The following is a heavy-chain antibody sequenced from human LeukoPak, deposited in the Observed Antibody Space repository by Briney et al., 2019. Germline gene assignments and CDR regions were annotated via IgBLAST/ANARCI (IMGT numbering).Heavy chain of an antibody. Sequence: PSETLSLTCAVYGGSFSGYYWSWIRQPPGKGLEWIGEINHSGSTNYNPSLKSRVTVSVDTSKNQFSLKLSSVTAADTAVYYCARDPRLVVVPAAIQWGQGTLVTVSS. J-gene: IGHJ4*02. CDR1: GGSFSGYY. D-gene: IGHD2-2*01. CDR3: ARDPRLVVVPAAIQ. V-gene: IGHV4-34*01. CDR2: INHSGST.